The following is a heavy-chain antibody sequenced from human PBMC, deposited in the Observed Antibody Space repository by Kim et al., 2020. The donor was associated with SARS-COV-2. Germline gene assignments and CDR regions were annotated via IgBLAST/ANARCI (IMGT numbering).Heavy chain of an antibody. J-gene: IGHJ6*02. Sequence: ASVKVSCKASGYTFTSYAMHWVRQAPGQRLEWMGWINAGNGNTKYSQKFQGRVTITRDTSASTAYMELSSLRSEDTAVYYCARGISPTYGMDVWGQGTTVTVSS. CDR3: ARGISPTYGMDV. D-gene: IGHD3-3*02. V-gene: IGHV1-3*01. CDR2: INAGNGNT. CDR1: GYTFTSYA.